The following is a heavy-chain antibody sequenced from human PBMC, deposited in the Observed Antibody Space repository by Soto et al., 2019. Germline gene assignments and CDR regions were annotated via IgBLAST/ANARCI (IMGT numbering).Heavy chain of an antibody. V-gene: IGHV4-34*01. CDR3: ARFPHWAAAGKLGFDY. D-gene: IGHD6-13*01. CDR1: GGSFSGYY. CDR2: INHSGST. Sequence: QVQLQQWGAGLLKPSETLSLTCAVYGGSFSGYYWSWIRQPPGKGLEWIVEINHSGSTNYNPSLKSRVTISVDTSKNQFSLKLSSVTAADTAVYYCARFPHWAAAGKLGFDYWGQGTLVTVSS. J-gene: IGHJ4*02.